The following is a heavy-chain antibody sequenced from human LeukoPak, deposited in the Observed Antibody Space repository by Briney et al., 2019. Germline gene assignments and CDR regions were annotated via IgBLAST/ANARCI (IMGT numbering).Heavy chain of an antibody. J-gene: IGHJ4*02. Sequence: ASVKVSCKVSGYTLTELSMHWVRQAPGKGLEWMGGFDPEDGETIYAQKFQGRVTMTEDTSTDTAYMELGSLRSEDTAVYYCARDFLASGWHSFDYWGQGTLVTVSS. CDR1: GYTLTELS. CDR2: FDPEDGET. V-gene: IGHV1-24*01. D-gene: IGHD6-19*01. CDR3: ARDFLASGWHSFDY.